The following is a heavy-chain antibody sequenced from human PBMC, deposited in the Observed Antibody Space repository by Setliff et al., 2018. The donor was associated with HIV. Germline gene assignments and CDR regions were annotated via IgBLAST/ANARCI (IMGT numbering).Heavy chain of an antibody. Sequence: PSETLSLTCAVSGYSLSSDYYWGWIRQPPGKGLECIASIYHSGSTYYNPSLKSRVIISVDTSKNQFSLKLNSVTAADTAIYYCARAGMGALRSLLDYWGQGTLVTVSS. CDR3: ARAGMGALRSLLDY. D-gene: IGHD1-26*01. V-gene: IGHV4-38-2*01. J-gene: IGHJ4*02. CDR2: IYHSGST. CDR1: GYSLSSDYY.